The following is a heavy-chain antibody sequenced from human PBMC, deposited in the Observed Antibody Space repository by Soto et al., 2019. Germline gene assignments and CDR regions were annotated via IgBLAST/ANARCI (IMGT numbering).Heavy chain of an antibody. CDR2: IIPIFGTA. D-gene: IGHD3-10*01. J-gene: IGHJ3*02. CDR1: GGTFSSYA. Sequence: SVKVSCKASGGTFSSYAISWVRQAPGQGLEWMGGIIPIFGTANYAQKFQGRVTITADESTSTAYMELSSLRSEDTAVYYCARDPPHIYGSGSGIWGQGTMVTVSS. V-gene: IGHV1-69*13. CDR3: ARDPPHIYGSGSGI.